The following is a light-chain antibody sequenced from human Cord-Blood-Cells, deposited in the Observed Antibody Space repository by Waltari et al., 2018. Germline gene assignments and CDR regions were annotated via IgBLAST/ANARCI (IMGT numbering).Light chain of an antibody. CDR1: QSVLYSSNNKNY. V-gene: IGKV4-1*01. Sequence: SPDSLAVSLGERATINCKSSQSVLYSSNNKNYLAWYQQKPGQPPKLLIYWASTRESGVPDRFSGSGSGTDFTLTISSLQAEDVAVYYCQQYYSTLTFGGGTKVEIK. J-gene: IGKJ4*01. CDR2: WAS. CDR3: QQYYSTLT.